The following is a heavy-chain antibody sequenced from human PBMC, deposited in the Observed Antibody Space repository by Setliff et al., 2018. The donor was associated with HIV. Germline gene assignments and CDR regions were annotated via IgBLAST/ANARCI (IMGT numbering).Heavy chain of an antibody. CDR1: GGSINIGKTF. J-gene: IGHJ5*02. Sequence: SETLSLTCTVSGGSINIGKTFWGRIRQPPGKGLEWIGSIHRSGTVYFNPSLSTRINISLDRSKNQFSLRLRTVTAADTAVYFCTREKFGSGGSVPEGRLFDPWGQGTLVTVSS. CDR3: TREKFGSGGSVPEGRLFDP. V-gene: IGHV4-39*07. D-gene: IGHD2-15*01. CDR2: IHRSGTV.